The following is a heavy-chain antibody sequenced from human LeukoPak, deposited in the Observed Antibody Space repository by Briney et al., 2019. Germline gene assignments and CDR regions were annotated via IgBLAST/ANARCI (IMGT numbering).Heavy chain of an antibody. J-gene: IGHJ3*02. CDR2: IYHSGST. CDR1: GGSISSGGYY. CDR3: ARDLIVVVPKNPIDI. V-gene: IGHV4-39*07. Sequence: PSETLSLTCTVSGGSISSGGYYWGWIRQPPGKGLEWIGSIYHSGSTYYNPSLKSRVTISVDTSKNQFSLKLSSVTAADTAVYYCARDLIVVVPKNPIDIWGQGTMVTVSS. D-gene: IGHD2-2*01.